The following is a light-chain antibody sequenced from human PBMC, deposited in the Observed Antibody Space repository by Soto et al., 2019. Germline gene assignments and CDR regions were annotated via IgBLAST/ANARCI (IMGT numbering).Light chain of an antibody. J-gene: IGKJ1*01. CDR1: QSVNSD. CDR2: GAS. Sequence: EMVMTQSPATLSVSPGEGATLSCRASQSVNSDLAWYQQRPGQAPRLLIYGASIRATGIPARFSGSGSGTEFTLTISSLQSEDFEVYYCQQYNKFWTFGQGTKVEIK. CDR3: QQYNKFWT. V-gene: IGKV3-15*01.